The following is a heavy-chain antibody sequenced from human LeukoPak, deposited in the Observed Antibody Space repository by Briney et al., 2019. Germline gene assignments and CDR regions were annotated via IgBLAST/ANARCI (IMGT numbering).Heavy chain of an antibody. D-gene: IGHD6-13*01. CDR1: GGSFSGYY. J-gene: IGHJ4*02. CDR2: INHSGST. V-gene: IGHV4-34*01. CDR3: ARGSSWYFRPFDY. Sequence: SETLSLTCAVYGGSFSGYYWSWIRQPPGKGLEWIGEINHSGSTNYNPSLKSRVTISVDTSKNQFSLKLSSVTAEDTAVYYCARGSSWYFRPFDYWGQGTLVTVSS.